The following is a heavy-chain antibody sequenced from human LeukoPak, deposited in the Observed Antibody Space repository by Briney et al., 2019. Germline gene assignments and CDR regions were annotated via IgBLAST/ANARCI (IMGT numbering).Heavy chain of an antibody. CDR1: GFTFDDYG. Sequence: GGSLRLSCAASGFTFDDYGMSWVRQAPGKGLEWVSAISGSGGSTYYADSVKGRFTISRDNSKNTLYLQMNSLRAEDTAVYYCAKAGGSYYLTAWGQGTLVTVSS. D-gene: IGHD1-26*01. J-gene: IGHJ5*02. CDR2: ISGSGGST. CDR3: AKAGGSYYLTA. V-gene: IGHV3-23*01.